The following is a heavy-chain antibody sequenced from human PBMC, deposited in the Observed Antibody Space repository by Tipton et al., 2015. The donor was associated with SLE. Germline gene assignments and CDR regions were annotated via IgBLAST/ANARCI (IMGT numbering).Heavy chain of an antibody. Sequence: TLSLTCTVSGGSISNRSYSWGWIRQPPGKGLEWIDTIYYGGSTYYNPSLKSRVTISVDTSKNQFSLKLSSVTAADTTVYYCARQSSSWYDRANYFDYWGQGTLVTVSS. V-gene: IGHV4-39*01. CDR3: ARQSSSWYDRANYFDY. CDR1: GGSISNRSYS. CDR2: IYYGGST. D-gene: IGHD6-13*01. J-gene: IGHJ4*02.